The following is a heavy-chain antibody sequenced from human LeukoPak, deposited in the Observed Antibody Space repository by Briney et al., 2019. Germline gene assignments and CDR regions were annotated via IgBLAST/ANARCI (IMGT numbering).Heavy chain of an antibody. D-gene: IGHD5-12*01. CDR1: GFTFSSYA. J-gene: IGHJ3*02. Sequence: GGSLRLSCAASGFTFSSYAMHWVRQAPGKGLEWVAVISYDGSNKYYADSVKGRFTISRDNSKNTLYLQMNSLRAEDTAVYYCARDLNSGYDDDAFDIWGQATMVTVSS. CDR2: ISYDGSNK. V-gene: IGHV3-30*04. CDR3: ARDLNSGYDDDAFDI.